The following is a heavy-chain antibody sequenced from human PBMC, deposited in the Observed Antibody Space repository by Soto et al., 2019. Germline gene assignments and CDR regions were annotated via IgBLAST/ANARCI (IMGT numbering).Heavy chain of an antibody. CDR1: GYTFSDYY. J-gene: IGHJ4*02. Sequence: ASVKVSCKASGYTFSDYYIHWVRQAPGQGLEWMGRINPNSGGTKYAPKFQGGVTMTRDTSITTAYMELSRLRSGDTAVYYCAREPATAKPEGVDFWGQGTLVTAPQ. CDR2: INPNSGGT. V-gene: IGHV1-2*06. D-gene: IGHD1-1*01. CDR3: AREPATAKPEGVDF.